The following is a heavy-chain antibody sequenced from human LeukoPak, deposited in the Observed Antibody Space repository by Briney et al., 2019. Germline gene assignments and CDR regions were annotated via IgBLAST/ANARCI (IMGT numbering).Heavy chain of an antibody. Sequence: PGGSLRLSCAASGFTFSSYGMHWVRQAPGKGLEWVAHISYDGGNKYYADSVKGRFTISRDNSKDTLYLQMNSLRAEDTAVYYCAIWTRDYGGNYFDYWGQGTLVTVSS. J-gene: IGHJ4*02. V-gene: IGHV3-30*03. CDR2: ISYDGGNK. D-gene: IGHD2-21*01. CDR3: AIWTRDYGGNYFDY. CDR1: GFTFSSYG.